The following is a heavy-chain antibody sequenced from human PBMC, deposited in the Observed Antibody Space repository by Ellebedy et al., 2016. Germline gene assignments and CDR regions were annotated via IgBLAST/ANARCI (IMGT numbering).Heavy chain of an antibody. J-gene: IGHJ6*02. Sequence: SETLSLTCAVSSGSISSGGYSWSWIRQPPGKGLEWIGYIYHSGSTYYNPSLKSRVTISVDTSKNQFSLKLSSVTAADTAVYYCAAAKGYYYYGMDVWGQGTTVTVSS. CDR3: AAAKGYYYYGMDV. CDR1: SGSISSGGYS. CDR2: IYHSGST. V-gene: IGHV4-30-2*01.